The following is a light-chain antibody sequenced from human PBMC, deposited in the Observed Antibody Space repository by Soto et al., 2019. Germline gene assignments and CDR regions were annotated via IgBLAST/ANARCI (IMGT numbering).Light chain of an antibody. CDR3: SSYTSNFIVV. Sequence: QAVVTQPASVSGSPGQSITISCTGTNSDVGGYNYVSWFQHHPGTAPKLIIFGVNTRPSGVSDRFSGSKSGNTASLTISGLQAEDEADYYCSSYTSNFIVVFGGGTKVTVL. CDR1: NSDVGGYNY. CDR2: GVN. J-gene: IGLJ2*01. V-gene: IGLV2-14*03.